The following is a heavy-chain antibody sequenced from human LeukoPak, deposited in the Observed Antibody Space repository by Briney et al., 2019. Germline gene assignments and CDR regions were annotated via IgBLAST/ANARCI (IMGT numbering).Heavy chain of an antibody. CDR1: GFTFSSYA. Sequence: GGSLRLSCAASGFTFSSYAMSWVRQAPGKGLEWVSGISGSGSSTYYADSVKGRLNISRGNSKNMVYLQMNRLRAEDTAVYHCARVSVTTNHFDAWGQGTLVTVSS. D-gene: IGHD4-17*01. CDR3: ARVSVTTNHFDA. CDR2: ISGSGSST. J-gene: IGHJ4*02. V-gene: IGHV3-23*01.